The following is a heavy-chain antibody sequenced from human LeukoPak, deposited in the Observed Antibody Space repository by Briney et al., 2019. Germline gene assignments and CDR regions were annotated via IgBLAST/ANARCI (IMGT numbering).Heavy chain of an antibody. CDR2: IYYSGST. V-gene: IGHV4-59*01. D-gene: IGHD5-18*01. J-gene: IGHJ4*02. Sequence: SSETLSLTCSVSGGSISSYYWSWIRQSPGKGLEWIGYIYYSGSTNYNPSLKSRVTISVGTSKNQFSLKLSSVTAADTALYYCARVRGYSYGPFDYWGQGTLVTVSS. CDR3: ARVRGYSYGPFDY. CDR1: GGSISSYY.